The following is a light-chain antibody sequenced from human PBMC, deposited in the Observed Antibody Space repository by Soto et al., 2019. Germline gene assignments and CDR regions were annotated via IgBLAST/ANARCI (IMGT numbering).Light chain of an antibody. Sequence: DIQMTQSPSTVSAYVGDSVAVTCRASQSITRWLAWYQQKPGKAPKLLIYAASTLQSGVPSRFSGSGSGTEFTLTGRSVKPKDFATYDCKQLNKLPRTCVQGTKVDIK. J-gene: IGKJ1*01. CDR3: KQLNKLPRT. V-gene: IGKV1-5*01. CDR2: AAS. CDR1: QSITRW.